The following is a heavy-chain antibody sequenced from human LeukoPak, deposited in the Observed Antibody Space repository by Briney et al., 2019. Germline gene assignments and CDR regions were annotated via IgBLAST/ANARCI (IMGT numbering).Heavy chain of an antibody. CDR2: ISSSSSTI. J-gene: IGHJ4*02. D-gene: IGHD5-18*01. V-gene: IGHV3-48*01. CDR1: GFTFSSYS. CDR3: ARERYSYGYDY. Sequence: GGSLRLSCAASGFTFSSYSMNWVRQAPGKGLEWVSYISSSSSTIYYADSVKGRFTISRDNAKNSLYLQMDSLRAEDTAVYYCARERYSYGYDYWGQGTLVTVSS.